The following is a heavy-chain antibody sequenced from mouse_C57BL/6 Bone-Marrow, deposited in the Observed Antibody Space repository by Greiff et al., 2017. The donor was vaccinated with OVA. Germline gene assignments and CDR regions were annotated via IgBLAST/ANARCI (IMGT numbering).Heavy chain of an antibody. Sequence: QVQLQQSGAELMKPGASVKLSCKATGYTFTGYWIEWVKQRPGHGLEWIGEILPGSGSTNYNEKFTGKATFTADTSSNTAYMQLSSLTTEDSAIYYCGRGGFFYYYEGYFDVWGTGTTVTVSS. V-gene: IGHV1-9*01. CDR2: ILPGSGST. CDR1: GYTFTGYW. J-gene: IGHJ1*03. D-gene: IGHD1-1*01. CDR3: GRGGFFYYYEGYFDV.